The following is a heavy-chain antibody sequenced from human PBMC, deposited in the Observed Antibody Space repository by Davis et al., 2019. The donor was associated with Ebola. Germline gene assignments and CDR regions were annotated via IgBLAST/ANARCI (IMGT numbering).Heavy chain of an antibody. CDR2: INHSGST. CDR3: ARVAVYSGYNYGMDV. CDR1: GGSFSGYY. V-gene: IGHV4-34*01. J-gene: IGHJ6*02. D-gene: IGHD5-12*01. Sequence: PSETLSLTCAVYGGSFSGYYWSWIRQPPGKGLEWIGEINHSGSTNYNPSLKSRVTISVDTSKNQFSLKLSSVIAADTAVYYCARVAVYSGYNYGMDVWGQGTTVTVSS.